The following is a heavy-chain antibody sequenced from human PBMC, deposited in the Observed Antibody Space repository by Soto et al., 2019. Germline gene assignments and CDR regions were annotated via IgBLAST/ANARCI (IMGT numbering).Heavy chain of an antibody. V-gene: IGHV4-30-2*01. J-gene: IGHJ5*02. Sequence: QLQLQESGSGLVKPSQTLSLTCAVSGGSISSGGYSWSWIRQPPGKGLEWIGYIYHSGSTYYNPSHKSRVTITVDKSKNQFSLKLSSVTAADTAVYYCARGGGYSGYDPVAGWFDPWGQGTLVTVSS. CDR2: IYHSGST. CDR3: ARGGGYSGYDPVAGWFDP. CDR1: GGSISSGGYS. D-gene: IGHD5-12*01.